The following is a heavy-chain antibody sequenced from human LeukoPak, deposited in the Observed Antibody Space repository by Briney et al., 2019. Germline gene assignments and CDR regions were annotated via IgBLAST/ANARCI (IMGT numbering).Heavy chain of an antibody. Sequence: GGSLRLSCAASGFTFSSYSMNWVRQAPGKGLEWVSSISSSSSYIYYADSVKGRFTISRDNSKNTLYLQMNSLRAEDTAVYYCAKDHLYYDYVWGSYRFPWAFDIWGQGTMVTVSS. D-gene: IGHD3-16*02. V-gene: IGHV3-21*04. CDR3: AKDHLYYDYVWGSYRFPWAFDI. J-gene: IGHJ3*02. CDR2: ISSSSSYI. CDR1: GFTFSSYS.